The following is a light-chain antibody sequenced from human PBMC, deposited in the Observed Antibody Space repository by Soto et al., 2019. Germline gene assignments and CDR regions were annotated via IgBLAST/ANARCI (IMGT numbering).Light chain of an antibody. CDR3: QHYGSSRLT. V-gene: IGKV3-20*01. CDR1: QSVSSN. CDR2: AAS. J-gene: IGKJ4*01. Sequence: EIVMTQSPATLSVSPGERATLSCRASQSVSSNLAWYQQKPGQAPRLLIYAASTRATGIPDRFGGSGSGTDFTLTISRLEPEDFAVYYCQHYGSSRLTFGGGTKVDIK.